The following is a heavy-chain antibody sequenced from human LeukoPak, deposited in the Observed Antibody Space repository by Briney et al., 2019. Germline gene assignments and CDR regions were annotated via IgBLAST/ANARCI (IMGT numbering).Heavy chain of an antibody. V-gene: IGHV4-30-4*01. CDR1: GGSISSGDYY. CDR3: ARAGVVVPAANPEYYYYGMDV. Sequence: SQTLSLTCTVSGGSISSGDYYWSWIRQPPGKGLEWIGYIYYSGSTYYNPSLKSRVTISVDTSKNQFSLKLSSVTAADTAVYYCARAGVVVPAANPEYYYYGMDVWGQGTTVTVSS. D-gene: IGHD2-2*01. CDR2: IYYSGST. J-gene: IGHJ6*02.